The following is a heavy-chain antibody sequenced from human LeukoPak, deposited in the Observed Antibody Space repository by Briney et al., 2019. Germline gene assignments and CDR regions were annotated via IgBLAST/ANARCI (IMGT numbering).Heavy chain of an antibody. Sequence: SETLSLTCTVSGGSISSYYWSWVRQPAGKGLEWIGRIYASGNTNYNPSLKGRVTMSLDTSKNQFSLNLSSVTAADTAVYYCARGRGSSWYYFDYWGRGTLVTVSS. V-gene: IGHV4-4*07. CDR2: IYASGNT. J-gene: IGHJ4*02. CDR3: ARGRGSSWYYFDY. CDR1: GGSISSYY. D-gene: IGHD6-13*01.